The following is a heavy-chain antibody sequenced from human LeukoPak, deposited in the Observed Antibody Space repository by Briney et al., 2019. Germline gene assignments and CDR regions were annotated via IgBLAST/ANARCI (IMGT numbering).Heavy chain of an antibody. Sequence: GESLKISCKGSGYSFTSYWIGWVRQMPGEGLEWMGIIYPGDSDTRYSPSFQGQVTISADKSISTAYLQWSSLKASDTAMYYCARLSYPNVDTAMVDYWGQGTLVTVSS. CDR3: ARLSYPNVDTAMVDY. J-gene: IGHJ4*02. CDR2: IYPGDSDT. D-gene: IGHD5-18*01. CDR1: GYSFTSYW. V-gene: IGHV5-51*01.